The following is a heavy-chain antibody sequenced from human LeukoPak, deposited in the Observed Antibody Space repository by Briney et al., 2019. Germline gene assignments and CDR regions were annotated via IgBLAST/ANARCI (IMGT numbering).Heavy chain of an antibody. J-gene: IGHJ4*02. V-gene: IGHV4-34*01. CDR1: GGSISGYY. CDR3: ARLFFFDY. Sequence: SETLSLTCTVSGGSISGYYWSWIRQPPGKGLEWIGEINHSGSTNYNPSLKSRVTISVDTSKNQFSLKLSSVTAADTAVYYCARLFFFDYWGQGTLVTVSS. CDR2: INHSGST.